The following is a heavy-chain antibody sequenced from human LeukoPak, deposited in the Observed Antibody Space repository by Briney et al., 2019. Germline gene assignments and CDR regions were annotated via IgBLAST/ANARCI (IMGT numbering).Heavy chain of an antibody. D-gene: IGHD5-24*01. CDR1: GYTFTSYA. Sequence: ASVKVSCKASGYTFTSYAMHWVRQAPGQRLEWMGWINAGNGNTKYSQKFQGRVTITRDTSASTAYMELSSLRSEDTAVYYCAREGVAEMATIPFDYWGQGTLVTVSS. V-gene: IGHV1-3*01. CDR3: AREGVAEMATIPFDY. J-gene: IGHJ4*02. CDR2: INAGNGNT.